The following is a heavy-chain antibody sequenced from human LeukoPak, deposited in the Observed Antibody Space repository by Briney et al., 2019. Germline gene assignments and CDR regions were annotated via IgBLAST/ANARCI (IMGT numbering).Heavy chain of an antibody. V-gene: IGHV1-2*02. CDR3: ARAKVIVPDY. Sequence: GASVKVSCKASGYTFTGYYMHWVRQAPGQGPEWMGWINPNSGGTSYAQKFQGRVTMTRDTSISTAYMELSRLRSDDTAVEYCARAKVIVPDYWGQGTLVTVSS. D-gene: IGHD5-18*01. J-gene: IGHJ4*02. CDR1: GYTFTGYY. CDR2: INPNSGGT.